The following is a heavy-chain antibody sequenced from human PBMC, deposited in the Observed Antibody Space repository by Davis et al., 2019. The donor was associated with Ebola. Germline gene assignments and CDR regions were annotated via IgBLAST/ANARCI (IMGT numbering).Heavy chain of an antibody. CDR2: VIDSGIT. V-gene: IGHV4-34*01. J-gene: IGHJ4*02. CDR3: ARGLHYYDSSGYWVY. Sequence: SETLSLTCAVYGGSFSGYYWSWVRQSPGKGLEWIGEVIDSGITNYNPSLKSRVTISVDTSKNQFSLKLSSVTAADTAVYYCARGLHYYDSSGYWVYWGQGTLVTVSS. D-gene: IGHD3-22*01. CDR1: GGSFSGYY.